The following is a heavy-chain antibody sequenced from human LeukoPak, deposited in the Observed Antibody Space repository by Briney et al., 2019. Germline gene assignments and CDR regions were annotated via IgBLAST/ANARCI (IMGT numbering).Heavy chain of an antibody. Sequence: GESLKISCKGSGYSFTSSWIGWVRQMPGKGLEWMGIIYPGYSDTRYSPSFQGQVTISADKSISTAYLQWSSLKASDTAMYYCAIYSDTYYFDHWGQGTLVSVSS. V-gene: IGHV5-51*01. CDR2: IYPGYSDT. CDR3: AIYSDTYYFDH. D-gene: IGHD1-26*01. J-gene: IGHJ4*02. CDR1: GYSFTSSW.